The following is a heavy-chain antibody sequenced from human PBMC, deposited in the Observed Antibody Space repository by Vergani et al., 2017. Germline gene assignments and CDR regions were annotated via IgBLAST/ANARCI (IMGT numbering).Heavy chain of an antibody. V-gene: IGHV4-34*01. CDR2: INHSGST. Sequence: QVQLQQWGAGLLKPSETLSLTCAVYGGSFSGYYWSWIRQPPGKGLEWIGEINHSGSTNYNPSLKSRVTISVDKSKNQFSLKLSSVTAADTAVYYCARARGYCSSTSCQLRGRLDYWGQGTLVTVSS. J-gene: IGHJ4*02. CDR3: ARARGYCSSTSCQLRGRLDY. D-gene: IGHD2-2*01. CDR1: GGSFSGYY.